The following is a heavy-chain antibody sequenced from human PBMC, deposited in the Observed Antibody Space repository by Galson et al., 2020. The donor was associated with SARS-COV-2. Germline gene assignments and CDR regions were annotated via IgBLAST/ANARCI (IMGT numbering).Heavy chain of an antibody. CDR3: VKSKDVVVVAATFDY. J-gene: IGHJ4*02. CDR1: GFTFSSYA. V-gene: IGHV3-64D*09. D-gene: IGHD2-15*01. CDR2: ISSNGGST. Sequence: GESLKISCSASGFTFSSYAMHWVRQAPGKGLEYVSAISSNGGSTYYADSVKGRFTISRDNSKNTLYLQMSSLRAEDTAVYYCVKSKDVVVVAATFDYWGQGTLVTVSS.